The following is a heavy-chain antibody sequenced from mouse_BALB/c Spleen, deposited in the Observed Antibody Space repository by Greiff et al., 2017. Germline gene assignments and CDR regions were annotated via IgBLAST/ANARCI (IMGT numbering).Heavy chain of an antibody. Sequence: EVQVVESGGGLVKLGGSLKLSCAASGFTFSSYYMSWVRQTPEKRLELVAAINSNGGSTYYPDTVKGRFTISRDNAKNTLYLQMSSLKSEDTALYYCARQGYGSSYDYAMDYWGQGTSVTVSS. J-gene: IGHJ4*01. CDR2: INSNGGST. D-gene: IGHD1-1*01. CDR1: GFTFSSYY. V-gene: IGHV5-6-2*01. CDR3: ARQGYGSSYDYAMDY.